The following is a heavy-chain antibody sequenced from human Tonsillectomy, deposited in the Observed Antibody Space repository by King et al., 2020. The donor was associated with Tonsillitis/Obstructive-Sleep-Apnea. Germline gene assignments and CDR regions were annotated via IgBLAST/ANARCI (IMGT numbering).Heavy chain of an antibody. Sequence: QLQESGPGLVKPSGTLSLTCAVYGGSISSSNWWRWVRQPPGRGLEWIGEIYHSGSTNYNPSLKSRVTISVDKSKNQFSLKLSSVTAADTAVYYCASGYCSSTSCFTWFDPWGQGTLVTVSS. CDR3: ASGYCSSTSCFTWFDP. V-gene: IGHV4-4*02. CDR1: GGSISSSNW. J-gene: IGHJ5*02. CDR2: IYHSGST. D-gene: IGHD2-2*02.